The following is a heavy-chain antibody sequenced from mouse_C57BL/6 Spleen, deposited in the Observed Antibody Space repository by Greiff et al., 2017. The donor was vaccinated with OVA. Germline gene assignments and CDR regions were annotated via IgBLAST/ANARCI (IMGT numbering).Heavy chain of an antibody. CDR3: ARALGSSYGYFDV. J-gene: IGHJ1*03. Sequence: EVKLVASGGGLVKPGGSLKLSCAASGFTFSSYAMSWVRQTPEKRLEWVATISDGGSYTYYPDNVKGRFTISRDNAKNNLYLQMSHLKSEDTAMYYCARALGSSYGYFDVWGTGTTVTVSS. V-gene: IGHV5-4*03. CDR1: GFTFSSYA. CDR2: ISDGGSYT. D-gene: IGHD1-1*01.